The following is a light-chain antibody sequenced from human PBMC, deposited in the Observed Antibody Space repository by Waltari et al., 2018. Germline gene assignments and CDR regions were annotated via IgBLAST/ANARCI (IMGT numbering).Light chain of an antibody. CDR3: QTWDSNIFV. V-gene: IGLV3-1*01. CDR1: HLGSKW. Sequence: SFELTQPSSVSVSPGQTASIACSGDHLGSKWTSWYQQKAGQSPVLVLYADSGRPSGVPGRFSAARSGDTVTLNISGTQDLDEADYYCQTWDSNIFVFGPGTKVTVL. J-gene: IGLJ1*01. CDR2: ADS.